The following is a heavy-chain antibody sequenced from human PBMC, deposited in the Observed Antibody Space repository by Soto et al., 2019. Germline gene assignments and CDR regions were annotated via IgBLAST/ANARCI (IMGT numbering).Heavy chain of an antibody. J-gene: IGHJ1*01. CDR1: GFTFSSYG. Sequence: GGSLRLSCAASGFTFSSYGMHWVRQAPGKGLEWVAVISYDGSNKYYADSVKGRFTISRDNSKNTLYLQMNSLRAEDTAVYYCAKDLGFGNGDYEYFQHWGQGTLVTVSS. V-gene: IGHV3-30*18. CDR3: AKDLGFGNGDYEYFQH. CDR2: ISYDGSNK. D-gene: IGHD4-17*01.